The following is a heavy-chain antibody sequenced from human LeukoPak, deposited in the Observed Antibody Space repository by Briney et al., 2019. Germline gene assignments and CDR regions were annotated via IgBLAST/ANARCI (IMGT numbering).Heavy chain of an antibody. CDR1: GGSFSGYH. CDR3: ARGDIATPGAAFDS. J-gene: IGHJ4*02. CDR2: INHSGSA. V-gene: IGHV4-34*01. D-gene: IGHD6-13*01. Sequence: SETLSLTCAVYGGSFSGYHWYWIRQPPGKGLEWIGEINHSGSANYNPSLKSRVSMSVDTSKNQFSLRLTSVTAADAAVYYCARGDIATPGAAFDSWGQGTLIIVSS.